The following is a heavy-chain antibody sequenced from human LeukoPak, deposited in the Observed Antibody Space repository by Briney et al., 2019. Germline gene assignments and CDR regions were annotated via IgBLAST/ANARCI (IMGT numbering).Heavy chain of an antibody. CDR3: TRTPAESTRCTECYYYYYIGV. D-gene: IGHD2-2*01. Sequence: PGGSLRLSCAASGFIFSSYNMSWVRQAPGKGLEWVSSIAGTGNGYRTFYADAVKGRFSISRDNSKNTVYLQMNNLRVEDTAVYYCTRTPAESTRCTECYYYYYIGVWGKGTTVTVSS. CDR1: GFIFSSYN. CDR2: IAGTGNGYRT. J-gene: IGHJ6*03. V-gene: IGHV3-23*01.